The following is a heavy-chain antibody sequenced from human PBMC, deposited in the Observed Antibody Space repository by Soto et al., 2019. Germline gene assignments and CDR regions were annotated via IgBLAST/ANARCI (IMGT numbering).Heavy chain of an antibody. CDR3: AGGSPKLDY. CDR1: GGSFSGYY. CDR2: INHSGST. J-gene: IGHJ4*02. V-gene: IGHV4-34*01. Sequence: SETLSLTCAVYGGSFSGYYWSWIRQPPGKGLEWIGEINHSGSTNYNPSLKSRVTISVDTSKNQFSLKLSSVTAADTAVYYCAGGSPKLDYWGQGTLVTVSS.